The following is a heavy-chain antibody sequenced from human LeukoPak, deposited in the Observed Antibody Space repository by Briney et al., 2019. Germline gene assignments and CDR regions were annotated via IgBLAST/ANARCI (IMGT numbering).Heavy chain of an antibody. CDR3: ARHFAYSSSSYFDY. V-gene: IGHV4-59*08. Sequence: PSETLSLTCSVSGGSVSNYYWSWIRQPPGKGLEWIGCVYYTGSTNYNPSLKSRVTMFEDKSKNQFSLRLYSVTVADTAVYYCARHFAYSSSSYFDYWGQGSLVTVSS. D-gene: IGHD6-6*01. CDR1: GGSVSNYY. J-gene: IGHJ4*02. CDR2: VYYTGST.